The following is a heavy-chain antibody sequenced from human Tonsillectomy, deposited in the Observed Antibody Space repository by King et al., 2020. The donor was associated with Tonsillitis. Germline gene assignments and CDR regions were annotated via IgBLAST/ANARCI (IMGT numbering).Heavy chain of an antibody. CDR1: GYSFTNYW. D-gene: IGHD2-15*01. CDR2: IYPGDSDT. Sequence: VQLVESGAEVKKPGESLKISCKGSGYSFTNYWIAWVRQMPGKGLEWMGIIYPGDSDTTYSPSFQGQVTIAADKSISTAYLQWSSLKASDTAMYHCARVVALALVGAFDIWGQGTMVTGSS. J-gene: IGHJ3*02. V-gene: IGHV5-51*01. CDR3: ARVVALALVGAFDI.